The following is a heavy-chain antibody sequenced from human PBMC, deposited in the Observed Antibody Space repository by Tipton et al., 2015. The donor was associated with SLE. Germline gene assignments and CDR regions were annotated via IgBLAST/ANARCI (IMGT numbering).Heavy chain of an antibody. CDR1: GGSISGGNYY. CDR2: IYTSGST. D-gene: IGHD6-13*01. J-gene: IGHJ5*02. Sequence: TLSLTCTVSGGSISGGNYYWSWIRQPAGKGLEWIGNIYTSGSTNYNPSLKSRVTISVDTSKKQSSLKLSSVTAADTAVYYCAREGSSWSDWFDPWGQGTLVTVSS. CDR3: AREGSSWSDWFDP. V-gene: IGHV4-61*09.